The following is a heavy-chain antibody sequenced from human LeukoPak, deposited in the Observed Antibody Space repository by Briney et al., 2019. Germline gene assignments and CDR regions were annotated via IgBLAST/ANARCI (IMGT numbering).Heavy chain of an antibody. CDR1: GFNFWNTG. CDR3: AKDVFRWAFDI. CDR2: IGGGGSDT. Sequence: GGSLRLSCAVAGFNFWNTGMSWVRQAPGQGLEWVSAIGGGGSDTKYTDSVKGRFTILRDISKNTLYLQMNSLRAEDTAVYFCAKDVFRWAFDIWGQGTMVTVSS. J-gene: IGHJ3*02. V-gene: IGHV3-23*01. D-gene: IGHD5-24*01.